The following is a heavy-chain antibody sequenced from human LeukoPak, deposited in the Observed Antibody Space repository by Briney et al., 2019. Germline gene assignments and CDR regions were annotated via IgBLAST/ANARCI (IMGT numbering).Heavy chain of an antibody. CDR3: ARGAGKNYYFDY. Sequence: GGSLRLSCEASGFTQNAMGWVRQAPGKGLEWVASISRSGGNSHYADSVKGRFTISRDNAKNSLYLQMNSLRAEDTAVYYCARGAGKNYYFDYWGQGTLVTVSS. J-gene: IGHJ4*02. CDR1: GFTQNA. V-gene: IGHV3-21*01. CDR2: ISRSGGNS. D-gene: IGHD1-7*01.